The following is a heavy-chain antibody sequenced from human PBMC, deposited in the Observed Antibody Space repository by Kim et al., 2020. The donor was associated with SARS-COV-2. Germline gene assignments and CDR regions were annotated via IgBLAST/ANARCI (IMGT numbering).Heavy chain of an antibody. CDR2: ISSSSSYI. CDR1: GFTFSSYS. Sequence: GGSLRLSCAASGFTFSSYSMNWVRQAPGKGLEWVSSISSSSSYIYYADSVKGRFTISRDNAKNSLYLQMNSLRAEDTAVYYCARDRYSSGWYFFFWGQGTLVTVSS. D-gene: IGHD6-19*01. V-gene: IGHV3-21*01. CDR3: ARDRYSSGWYFFF. J-gene: IGHJ4*02.